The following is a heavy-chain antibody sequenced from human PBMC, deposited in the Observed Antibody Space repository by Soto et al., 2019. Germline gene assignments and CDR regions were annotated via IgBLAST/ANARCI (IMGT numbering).Heavy chain of an antibody. CDR3: EHSRSLTWLET. J-gene: IGHJ5*02. CDR2: INSDGSST. CDR1: VVTFIIDW. D-gene: IGHD5-12*01. Sequence: TWWCXRLSGSPAVVTFIIDWIHLVRQAPGKGLVFVSRINSDGSSTNSADSVNGRLTISRDNAKNTLYLQMKSLRAEDTAVYYCEHSRSLTWLETWGQGTLV. V-gene: IGHV3-74*01.